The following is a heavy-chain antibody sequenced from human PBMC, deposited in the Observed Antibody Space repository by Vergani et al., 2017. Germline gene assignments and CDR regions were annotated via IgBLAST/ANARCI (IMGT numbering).Heavy chain of an antibody. CDR3: GRVYGGSWSRRYYYYYGMDV. V-gene: IGHV4-30-4*08. CDR2: IYYSGST. D-gene: IGHD6-13*01. CDR1: GGSISSGDYY. J-gene: IGHJ6*02. Sequence: QVQLQESGPGLVKPSQTLSLTCTVSGGSISSGDYYWSWIRQPPGKGLEWIGYIYYSGSTYYNPSLKSRVTISVDTSKNQFSLKLRSVTAADTAVYYWGRVYGGSWSRRYYYYYGMDVWGQGTTVTVSS.